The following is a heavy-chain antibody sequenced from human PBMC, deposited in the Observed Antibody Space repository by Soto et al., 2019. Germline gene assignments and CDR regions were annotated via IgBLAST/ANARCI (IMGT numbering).Heavy chain of an antibody. V-gene: IGHV1-69*13. J-gene: IGHJ3*02. Sequence: SVKVSFKASGGTLSSYAISWGRQAPGQGLEWMGGIIPIFGTANYAQKFQGRVTITADESTSTAYRELSSLRSEDTAVYYCARDRKGSGWPHDAFDIWGQGTMVTVSS. CDR2: IIPIFGTA. CDR1: GGTLSSYA. CDR3: ARDRKGSGWPHDAFDI. D-gene: IGHD6-19*01.